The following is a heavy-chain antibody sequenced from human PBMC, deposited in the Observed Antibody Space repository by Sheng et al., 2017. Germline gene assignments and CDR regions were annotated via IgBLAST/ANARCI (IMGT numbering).Heavy chain of an antibody. Sequence: QVQLQESGPGLVKPPETLSLTCTVSGGSISSYYWSWIRQPPGKGLEWIGHIYYSGSTNYNPSLKSRVTISVDTSKNQFSLKLGSVTAADTAVYYCVRVREKSTYDAFDIWGQGTMVTVSS. D-gene: IGHD1-26*01. J-gene: IGHJ3*02. CDR3: VRVREKSTYDAFDI. CDR1: GGSISSYY. V-gene: IGHV4-59*01. CDR2: IYYSGST.